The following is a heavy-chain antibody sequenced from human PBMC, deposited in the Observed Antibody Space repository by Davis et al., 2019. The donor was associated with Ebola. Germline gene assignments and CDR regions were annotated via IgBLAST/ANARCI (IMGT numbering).Heavy chain of an antibody. V-gene: IGHV3-74*01. CDR2: INTDGSST. J-gene: IGHJ4*02. CDR1: GFTFSNYL. CDR3: ARKEVAGTWD. Sequence: HTGGSLRLSCAASGFTFSNYLMHWVRQAPGKGLVWVSRINTDGSSTTYADSVKGRFTISRDNTKNTLSLQMNSLRAEDTAVYYCARKEVAGTWDWGQGTLVTVSS. D-gene: IGHD6-19*01.